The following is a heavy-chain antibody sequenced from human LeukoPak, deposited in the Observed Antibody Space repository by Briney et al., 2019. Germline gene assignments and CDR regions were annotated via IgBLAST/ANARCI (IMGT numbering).Heavy chain of an antibody. V-gene: IGHV3-48*04. J-gene: IGHJ4*02. CDR3: ARDQAIAAAGKGFDY. Sequence: PGGSLRLSCAASGFTFSSYSMNWVRQAPGKGLEWVSYISGSSSTIYYADSVKGRFTISRDNAKNSLYLQMNSLRAEDTAVYYCARDQAIAAAGKGFDYWGQGTLVTVSS. CDR1: GFTFSSYS. CDR2: ISGSSSTI. D-gene: IGHD6-13*01.